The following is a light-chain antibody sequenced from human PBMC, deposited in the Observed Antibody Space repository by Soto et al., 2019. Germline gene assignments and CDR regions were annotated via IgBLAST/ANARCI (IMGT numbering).Light chain of an antibody. V-gene: IGKV3-20*01. J-gene: IGKJ4*01. CDR1: QNVSSSN. CDR3: QHYDSSPT. Sequence: SVLTQSPDTLSLSPGERATLSCSAIQNVSSSNLAWYQQKPGQAPRLLIYGASSRATGIPDRFSGSGSGTDFTLTISGLEPEDFAVYYCQHYDSSPTFGGGTKVDI. CDR2: GAS.